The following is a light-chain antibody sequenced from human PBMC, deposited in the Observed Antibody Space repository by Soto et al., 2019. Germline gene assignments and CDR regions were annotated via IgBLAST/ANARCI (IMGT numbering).Light chain of an antibody. V-gene: IGKV3-15*01. CDR1: QSVNLN. CDR3: NQFKSWPRGP. CDR2: GES. J-gene: IGKJ3*01. Sequence: EIMMTQSPGTLSVSPGEGATLSCTASQSVNLNLAWYQQKPGQPPRLLLYGESTRATGIPVRFRCSGSGTEINLPISRLQAGDFAVYFRNQFKSWPRGPFRPGTKMEI.